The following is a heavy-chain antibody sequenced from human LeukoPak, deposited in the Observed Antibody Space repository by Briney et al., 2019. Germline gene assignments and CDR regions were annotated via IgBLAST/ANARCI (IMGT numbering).Heavy chain of an antibody. CDR2: VIPIFGTA. V-gene: IGHV1-69*13. J-gene: IGHJ4*02. CDR1: GGTFSSYA. Sequence: ASVKVSCKASGGTFSSYAISWVRQAPGQGLEWMGGVIPIFGTAHYAQKFQGRVTITADESTSTAYMELSSLRSEDTAVYYCASSCYGSGSEADYWGQGTLVTVSS. D-gene: IGHD3-10*01. CDR3: ASSCYGSGSEADY.